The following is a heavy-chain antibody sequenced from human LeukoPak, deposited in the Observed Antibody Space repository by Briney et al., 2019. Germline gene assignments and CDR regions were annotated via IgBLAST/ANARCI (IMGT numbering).Heavy chain of an antibody. J-gene: IGHJ4*02. CDR1: GFTFRSYG. D-gene: IGHD6-19*01. CDR2: IWYDGSNK. CDR3: ATAVASSSGWYADY. V-gene: IGHV3-33*01. Sequence: RGSLRLSCAASGFTFRSYGMHWVRQAPGKGLEWVAVIWYDGSNKYYADSVKGRFTVSRDNSKNTLYLQMNSLRAEDTAVYYCATAVASSSGWYADYWGQGTLVTVSS.